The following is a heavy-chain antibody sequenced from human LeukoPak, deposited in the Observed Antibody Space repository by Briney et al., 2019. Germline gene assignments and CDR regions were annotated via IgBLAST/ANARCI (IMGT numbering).Heavy chain of an antibody. Sequence: PSETLSLTCTVSGGSISGSSYYWGWIRQPPGKGLEWIGSIYYSGSTYYNPSLKSRVTISVDTSKNQFSLKLSSVTAADTAVYYCARHSRSWELSKGLPADYWGQGTLVAVSS. CDR1: GGSISGSSYY. D-gene: IGHD1-26*01. CDR2: IYYSGST. J-gene: IGHJ4*02. CDR3: ARHSRSWELSKGLPADY. V-gene: IGHV4-39*01.